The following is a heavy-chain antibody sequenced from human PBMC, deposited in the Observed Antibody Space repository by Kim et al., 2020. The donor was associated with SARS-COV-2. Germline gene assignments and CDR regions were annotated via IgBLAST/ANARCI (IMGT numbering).Heavy chain of an antibody. CDR1: GYTLTELS. J-gene: IGHJ4*02. Sequence: ASVKVSCKVSGYTLTELSMHWVRQAPGKGLEWMGGFDPEDGETIYAQKFQGRVTMTEDTSTDTAYMELSSLRSEDTAVYYCATPLEDYVWGSYRHWGQGTLVTVSS. CDR3: ATPLEDYVWGSYRH. D-gene: IGHD3-16*02. CDR2: FDPEDGET. V-gene: IGHV1-24*01.